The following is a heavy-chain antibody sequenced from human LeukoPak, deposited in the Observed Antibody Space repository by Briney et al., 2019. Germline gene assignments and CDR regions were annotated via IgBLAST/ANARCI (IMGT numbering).Heavy chain of an antibody. Sequence: SETLSLTCTASGGSISSYYWGWIRQPPGKGLEWIGSIYYSGSTYYNPSLKSRVTISVDTSKNQFSLKLSSVTAADTAVYYCARRSGSYTWYFDYWGQGTLVTVSS. V-gene: IGHV4-39*01. CDR2: IYYSGST. D-gene: IGHD1-26*01. CDR1: GGSISSYY. J-gene: IGHJ4*02. CDR3: ARRSGSYTWYFDY.